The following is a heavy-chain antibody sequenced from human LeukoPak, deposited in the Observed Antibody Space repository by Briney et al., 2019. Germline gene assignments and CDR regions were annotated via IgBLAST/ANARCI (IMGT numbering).Heavy chain of an antibody. D-gene: IGHD1-26*01. V-gene: IGHV3-23*01. CDR2: ISGNGDST. J-gene: IGHJ4*02. Sequence: RGSLRLSCAASGFTFNSYAMSWVRQAPGKGLEWVSTISGNGDSTSYAHSVKGRFTISRDNSKNTLYLQMDTLGTGDTAIYHCARRGNYCFDYWGQGTLVTVSS. CDR3: ARRGNYCFDY. CDR1: GFTFNSYA.